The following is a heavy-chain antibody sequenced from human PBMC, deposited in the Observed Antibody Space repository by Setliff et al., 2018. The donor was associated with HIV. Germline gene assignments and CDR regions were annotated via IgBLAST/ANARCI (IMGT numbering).Heavy chain of an antibody. Sequence: SVKVSCKPSGGTFNTYDISWVRQAPGQGLEWMGGIIPILDIRNYAQKFQGRVTITADKSTSTVYMELSSLRSEDTAVYYCARAHYDTSGYFLHWYFDLWGRGTLVTVSS. CDR1: GGTFNTYD. CDR2: IIPILDIR. V-gene: IGHV1-69*10. J-gene: IGHJ2*01. CDR3: ARAHYDTSGYFLHWYFDL. D-gene: IGHD3-22*01.